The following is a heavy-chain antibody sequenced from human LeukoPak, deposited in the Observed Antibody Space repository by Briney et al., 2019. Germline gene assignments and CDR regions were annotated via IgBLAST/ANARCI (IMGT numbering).Heavy chain of an antibody. CDR3: ARDHPYSSSDPDALDI. D-gene: IGHD6-6*01. CDR1: GFTFSSYS. Sequence: PGGSLRLSGAASGFTFSSYSMNWVRQAPGKGLEWVSSISSSSSYIYYADSVKGRFTISRDNAKNSLYLQMNSLRAEDTAVYYCARDHPYSSSDPDALDIWGQGTMVTVSS. V-gene: IGHV3-21*01. CDR2: ISSSSSYI. J-gene: IGHJ3*02.